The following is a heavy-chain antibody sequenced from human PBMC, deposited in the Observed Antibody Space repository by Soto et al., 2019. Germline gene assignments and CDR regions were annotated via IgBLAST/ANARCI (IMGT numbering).Heavy chain of an antibody. D-gene: IGHD4-17*01. CDR1: GYIFTNYY. Sequence: QVRLVQSGAEVKKPGASVTVSCKASGYIFTNYYMHWVRQAPGQGLEWMGIINPSAGPTSYAPKFQDRVTMTTDTSTRTVYMERRGLRSEDTAVYFCAREKLVLTVNFTYCYYYGMDVWGQGTTVTVSS. CDR2: INPSAGPT. CDR3: AREKLVLTVNFTYCYYYGMDV. J-gene: IGHJ6*02. V-gene: IGHV1-46*01.